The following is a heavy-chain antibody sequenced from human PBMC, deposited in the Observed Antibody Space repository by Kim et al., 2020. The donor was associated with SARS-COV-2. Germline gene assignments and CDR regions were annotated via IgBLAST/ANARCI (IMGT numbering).Heavy chain of an antibody. Sequence: GGSLRLSCAASGFTFSSYAMSWVRQAPGKGLEWVSVIYSGGSSTYYADSVKGRFTISRDNSKNTLYLQMNSLRAEDTAVYYCAKWWVGLGAVDCSGGSCYGYYGMDVWGQGTTVTVSS. CDR3: AKWWVGLGAVDCSGGSCYGYYGMDV. CDR2: IYSGGSST. CDR1: GFTFSSYA. J-gene: IGHJ6*02. V-gene: IGHV3-23*03. D-gene: IGHD2-15*01.